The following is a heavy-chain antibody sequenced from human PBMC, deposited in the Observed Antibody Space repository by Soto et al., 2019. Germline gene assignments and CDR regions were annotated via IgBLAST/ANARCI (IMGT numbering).Heavy chain of an antibody. CDR3: AKSSGWRFDP. CDR2: INPNGGST. CDR1: GYTFTSYY. J-gene: IGHJ5*02. D-gene: IGHD6-19*01. Sequence: ASVKVSCKASGYTFTSYYMHWVRQAPGQGLEWMGIINPNGGSTTYAQQFQGRVTMTRDTSASTVYMELSSLRSEDTAVYYCAKSSGWRFDPWGRGTLVPVS. V-gene: IGHV1-46*01.